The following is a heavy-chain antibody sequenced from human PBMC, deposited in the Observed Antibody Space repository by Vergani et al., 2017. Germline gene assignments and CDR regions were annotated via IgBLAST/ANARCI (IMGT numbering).Heavy chain of an antibody. J-gene: IGHJ6*03. CDR3: ARVLLGYYYYMDV. V-gene: IGHV3-53*01. CDR1: GFTVSSNY. CDR2: IYSGGST. Sequence: EVQLVESGGGLIQPGGSLRLSCAASGFTVSSNYMSWVRQAPGKGLEWVSVIYSGGSTYYADSVKGRFTISRDNSKNTLYRQMNSLRAEDTAVYYCARVLLGYYYYMDVWGKGTTVTVSS.